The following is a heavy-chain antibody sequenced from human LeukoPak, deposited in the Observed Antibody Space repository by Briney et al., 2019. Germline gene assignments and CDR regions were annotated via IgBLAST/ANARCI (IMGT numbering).Heavy chain of an antibody. CDR1: GGSIGSYY. CDR2: IYYSGSA. D-gene: IGHD5-18*01. CDR3: ARHLRGYSYGYAY. V-gene: IGHV4-59*08. J-gene: IGHJ4*02. Sequence: SETLSLTCTVSGGSIGSYYWSWIRQPPGKGLEWIGYIYYSGSANYNPSLKSRVTISVDTSKNQFSLKPSSVTAADTAVYYCARHLRGYSYGYAYWGQGTLVTVSS.